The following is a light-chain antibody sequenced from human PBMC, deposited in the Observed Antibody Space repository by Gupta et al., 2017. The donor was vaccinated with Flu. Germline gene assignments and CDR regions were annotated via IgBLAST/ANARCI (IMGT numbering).Light chain of an antibody. CDR1: TSDVGGDNS. V-gene: IGLV2-14*04. CDR3: CSYTNGSTIVVV. J-gene: IGLJ2*01. CDR2: YVN. Sequence: TISCTGTTSDVGGDNSVSCYHQRPATAPPLLLYYVNNRPSGISPRCSCATSCNTASPTTTSLQAEEEADDYCCSYTNGSTIVVVFGGGTKLTVL.